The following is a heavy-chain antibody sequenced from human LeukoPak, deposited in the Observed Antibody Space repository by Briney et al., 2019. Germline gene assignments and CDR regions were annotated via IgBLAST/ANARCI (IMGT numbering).Heavy chain of an antibody. CDR3: ARRRDYYYMDV. V-gene: IGHV4-39*01. J-gene: IGHJ6*03. D-gene: IGHD3-10*01. Sequence: PSETLSLTCTVSGGSISSSSYYWGWIRQPPGKGLEWIGSIYYSGSTYYNPSLKSRVTISVDTSKNQFSLKLSSVTAADTAVYYCARRRDYYYMDVWGKGPKLTHSS. CDR2: IYYSGST. CDR1: GGSISSSSYY.